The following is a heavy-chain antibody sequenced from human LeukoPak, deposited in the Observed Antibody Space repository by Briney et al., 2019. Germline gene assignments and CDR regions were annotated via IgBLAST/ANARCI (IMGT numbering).Heavy chain of an antibody. D-gene: IGHD2-15*01. CDR2: INQDSSEK. V-gene: IGHV3-7*01. CDR1: GFTFSSYW. Sequence: GGSLGLSCAASGFTFSSYWMSWVRQAPGKGLEWVANINQDSSEKYYVDSVKGRFTISRDNAKNSLYLQLNTLRPEDTAVYYCVQGWRDNWGQGTLVTVSS. J-gene: IGHJ4*02. CDR3: VQGWRDN.